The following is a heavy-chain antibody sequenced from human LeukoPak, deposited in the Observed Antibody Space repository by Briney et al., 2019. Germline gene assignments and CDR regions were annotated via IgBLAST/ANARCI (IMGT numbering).Heavy chain of an antibody. J-gene: IGHJ4*02. CDR2: ISGRDDST. CDR3: AKWGDYDILTGYYDPDY. CDR1: GFTVTNYA. V-gene: IGHV3-23*01. D-gene: IGHD3-9*01. Sequence: GASLRPSCAASGFTVTNYAMYWVRQAPGKGLEWVSAISGRDDSTYYADSVKGRFTISRGTSKNTLFLQMNSLRAEDTAVYYCAKWGDYDILTGYYDPDYWGQGTLVTVSS.